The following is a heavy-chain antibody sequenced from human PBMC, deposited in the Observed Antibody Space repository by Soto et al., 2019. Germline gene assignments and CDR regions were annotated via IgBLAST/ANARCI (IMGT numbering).Heavy chain of an antibody. D-gene: IGHD2-15*01. CDR3: AKRNKVVAAEAFDI. CDR2: ISGYNGDT. J-gene: IGHJ3*02. V-gene: IGHV1-18*04. CDR1: GYTFTSYG. Sequence: QVQLVQSGAEVKKPGASVKVSCKASGYTFTSYGISWVRQAPGQGLEWMGWISGYNGDTNYAQKLQGRVTMTTDTSTSTAYMELRNLRSDDTAVYYCAKRNKVVAAEAFDIWGQGTMVTVSS.